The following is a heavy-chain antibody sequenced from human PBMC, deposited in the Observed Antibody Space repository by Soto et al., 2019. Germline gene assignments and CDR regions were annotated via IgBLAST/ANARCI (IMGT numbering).Heavy chain of an antibody. V-gene: IGHV4-4*07. CDR1: SGAISTYY. J-gene: IGHJ5*02. CDR3: ARGLGFSGWFDP. D-gene: IGHD3-3*01. Sequence: QVHLQESGPGLVKPSETLSLTCTVSSGAISTYYWTWIRQPAGKGLEWIGRIYSRGSTKYNPSLQSRVTMSIGTSNNQVSLRLTSFTAGGTGVYYCARGLGFSGWFDPWGQGTLVPRPS. CDR2: IYSRGST.